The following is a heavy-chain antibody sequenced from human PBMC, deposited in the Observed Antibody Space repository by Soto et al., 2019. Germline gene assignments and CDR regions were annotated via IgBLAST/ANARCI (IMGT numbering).Heavy chain of an antibody. Sequence: PSETLSLTCTVSGGSISSYYWSWIRQPPGKGLEWIGYIYYSGSTNYNPSLKSRVTISVDTSKNQFSLKLSSVTAADTAVYYCARSNPYYYGSGSYPTGWGQGTLVTV. CDR2: IYYSGST. CDR3: ARSNPYYYGSGSYPTG. J-gene: IGHJ4*02. CDR1: GGSISSYY. D-gene: IGHD3-10*01. V-gene: IGHV4-59*01.